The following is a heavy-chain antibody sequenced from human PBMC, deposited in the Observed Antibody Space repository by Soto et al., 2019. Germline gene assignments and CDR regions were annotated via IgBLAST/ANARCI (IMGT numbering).Heavy chain of an antibody. J-gene: IGHJ4*02. V-gene: IGHV3-33*01. CDR3: ARPSGGSWSSFDY. CDR1: GFTFSSYG. CDR2: IWYDGSNK. D-gene: IGHD1-26*01. Sequence: PGGSLRLSCAASGFTFSSYGMHWVRQAPGKGLEWVAVIWYDGSNKYYADSVKGRFTISRDNSKNTLYLQMNSLRAEDTAVYYCARPSGGSWSSFDYWGQGTLVTVSS.